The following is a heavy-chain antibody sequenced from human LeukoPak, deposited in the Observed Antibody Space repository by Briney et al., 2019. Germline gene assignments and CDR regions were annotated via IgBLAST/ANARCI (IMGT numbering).Heavy chain of an antibody. D-gene: IGHD6-19*01. Sequence: GGSLRLSCAASGFTFSGSAMHWVRQAPGKGLEWVSCISGSGGTTYYAGSVKGRFTISRDNSKNTLFMQINSLRAEDTAIYYCAKASSGSCPFTYFDSWGQGTLVTVSS. CDR1: GFTFSGSA. CDR3: AKASSGSCPFTYFDS. CDR2: ISGSGGTT. J-gene: IGHJ4*02. V-gene: IGHV3-23*01.